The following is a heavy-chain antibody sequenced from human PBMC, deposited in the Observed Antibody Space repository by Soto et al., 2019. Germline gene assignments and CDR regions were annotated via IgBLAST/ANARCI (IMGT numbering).Heavy chain of an antibody. Sequence: EVQLLESGGGLVQPGGSLRLSCAASGFTFSSYAMSWVRQAPGKGLEWVSAISGSGGSTYYADSVKGRFTISRDNSKNTLYLQMNSLRAEDTAVYYCAKDVRGLTFGGVIVRPVIDYWGQGTLVTVSS. CDR2: ISGSGGST. J-gene: IGHJ4*02. CDR3: AKDVRGLTFGGVIVRPVIDY. CDR1: GFTFSSYA. D-gene: IGHD3-16*02. V-gene: IGHV3-23*01.